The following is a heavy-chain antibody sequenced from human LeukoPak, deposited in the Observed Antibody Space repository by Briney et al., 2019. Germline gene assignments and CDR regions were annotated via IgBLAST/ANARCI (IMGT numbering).Heavy chain of an antibody. V-gene: IGHV4-59*01. Sequence: PSETLSLTCTVSGDSISGFYWSWIRQPPGKGLEWIGYIYYSGSTNYNPSLKSRVTISVDTSKNQFSLKLSSVTAADTAVYYCARTTEAHSWRTRYYDYYMDVWGKGTTVTVSS. CDR3: ARTTEAHSWRTRYYDYYMDV. CDR2: IYYSGST. D-gene: IGHD6-13*01. CDR1: GDSISGFY. J-gene: IGHJ6*03.